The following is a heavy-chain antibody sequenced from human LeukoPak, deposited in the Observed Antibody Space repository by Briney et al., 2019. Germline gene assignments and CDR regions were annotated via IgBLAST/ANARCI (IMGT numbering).Heavy chain of an antibody. D-gene: IGHD1-26*01. CDR1: GFTFDDYA. J-gene: IGHJ4*02. V-gene: IGHV3-21*04. Sequence: PGRSLRLSCAASGFTFDDYAMHWVRQAPGKGLEWVSSISSSSSYIYYADSVKGRFTISRDNAQNSLYLQMNSLRAEDTAIYYCVRDRGTYRPIDYWGQGTLVTVSS. CDR3: VRDRGTYRPIDY. CDR2: ISSSSSYI.